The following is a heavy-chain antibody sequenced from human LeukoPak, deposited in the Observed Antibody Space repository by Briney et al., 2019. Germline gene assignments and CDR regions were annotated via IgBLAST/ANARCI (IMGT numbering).Heavy chain of an antibody. J-gene: IGHJ3*02. D-gene: IGHD2-15*01. CDR1: GFTVSSDS. CDR3: ATRLLVRAMAFDI. Sequence: GGSLRLSCTVSGFTVSSDSMSWVRQAPGKGLEWVSFIYSGGSTHYSDSVKGRFTISRDNSKNTLYLQMSSLRAEDTAVYYCATRLLVRAMAFDIWGQGTMVTVSS. V-gene: IGHV3-53*01. CDR2: IYSGGST.